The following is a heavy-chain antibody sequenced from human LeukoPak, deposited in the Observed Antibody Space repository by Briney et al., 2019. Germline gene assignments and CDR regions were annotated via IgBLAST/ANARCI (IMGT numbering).Heavy chain of an antibody. D-gene: IGHD6-13*01. CDR1: GGTFSSYT. CDR2: IIPIFGTA. V-gene: IGHV1-69*06. CDR3: ARESMAAAGRNWFDP. J-gene: IGHJ5*02. Sequence: ASVKVSCKASGGTFSSYTISWVRQAPGQGLEWMGGIIPIFGTANYAQKFQGRVTITADKSTSTAYMELSSLRSEDTAVYYCARESMAAAGRNWFDPWGQGTLVTVSS.